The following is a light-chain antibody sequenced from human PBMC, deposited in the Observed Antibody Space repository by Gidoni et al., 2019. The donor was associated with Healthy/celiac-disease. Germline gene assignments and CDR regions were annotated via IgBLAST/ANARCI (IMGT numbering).Light chain of an antibody. CDR3: QQSYSTPRT. V-gene: IGKV1-39*01. CDR1: QSISSY. J-gene: IGKJ1*01. Sequence: DIQMTQSPPSLSASVGDRVTITCRASQSISSYLNWYQQKPGKAPKLLIYAASSLQSGVPSRFSGIGSGTDFTLTISSLQPEDFATYYCQQSYSTPRTFGQGTKVEIK. CDR2: AAS.